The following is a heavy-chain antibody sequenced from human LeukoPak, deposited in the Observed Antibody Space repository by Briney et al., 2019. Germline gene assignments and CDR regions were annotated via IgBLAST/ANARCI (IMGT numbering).Heavy chain of an antibody. V-gene: IGHV1-46*01. Sequence: ASVKVSCKASGYTFISHYMHWVRQAPGQGLEWMGIINPGGGSTSYAQKFQGRVTMTRDTSTSTVYMELSSLRSEDTAVHYCASDGYSSGWYVLDYWGQGTLVTASS. CDR1: GYTFISHY. D-gene: IGHD6-19*01. CDR2: INPGGGST. J-gene: IGHJ4*02. CDR3: ASDGYSSGWYVLDY.